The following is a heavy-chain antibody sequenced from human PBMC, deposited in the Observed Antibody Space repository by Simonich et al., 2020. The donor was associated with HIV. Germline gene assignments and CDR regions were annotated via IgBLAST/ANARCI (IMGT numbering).Heavy chain of an antibody. CDR2: IHWNDYK. Sequence: ITLRESGPPLVKPTQTLTLTCTFSGFSLSTSGVGVGWIRQPPGKALAWLALIHWNDYKSYSPSLKSRLTITKDTSKNQVVLTMTNMDPVDTATYYCAHLYDSSGYYYVFFQHWGQGTLVTVSS. CDR1: GFSLSTSGVG. J-gene: IGHJ1*01. D-gene: IGHD3-22*01. CDR3: AHLYDSSGYYYVFFQH. V-gene: IGHV2-5*01.